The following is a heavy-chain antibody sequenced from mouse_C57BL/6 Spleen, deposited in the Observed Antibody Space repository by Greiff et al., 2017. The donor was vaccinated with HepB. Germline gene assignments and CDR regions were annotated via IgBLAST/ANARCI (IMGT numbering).Heavy chain of an antibody. V-gene: IGHV1-18*01. Sequence: EVQLQQSGPELVKPGASVKIPCKASGYTFTDYNMDWVKQSHGKSLEWIGDINPNNGGTIYNQKFKGKATLTVDKSSSTAYMELRGLTSEDTAVYYCARRDRYYGSSPWFAYWGQGTLVTVSA. J-gene: IGHJ3*01. D-gene: IGHD1-1*01. CDR1: GYTFTDYN. CDR3: ARRDRYYGSSPWFAY. CDR2: INPNNGGT.